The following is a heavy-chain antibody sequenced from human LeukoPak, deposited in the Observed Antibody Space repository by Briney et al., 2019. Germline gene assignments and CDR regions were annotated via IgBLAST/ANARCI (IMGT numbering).Heavy chain of an antibody. CDR2: ISYDGSNK. V-gene: IGHV3-30*18. J-gene: IGHJ6*02. D-gene: IGHD5-18*01. CDR3: AKVKGYSYGHYYYGMDV. CDR1: GFTFSSYG. Sequence: GGSLRLSCAASGFTFSSYGMHWVRQAPGKGLEWVAGISYDGSNKYYADSVKGRFTISKDNSKNTLYLQMNSLRAEDTAVYYCAKVKGYSYGHYYYGMDVWGQGTTVTVSS.